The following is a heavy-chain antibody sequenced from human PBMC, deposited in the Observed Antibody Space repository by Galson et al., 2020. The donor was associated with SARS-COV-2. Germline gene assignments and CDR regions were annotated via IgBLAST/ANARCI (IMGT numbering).Heavy chain of an antibody. CDR2: VYPSGTT. D-gene: IGHD3-22*01. J-gene: IGHJ2*01. CDR3: ARQGVNMIVLVTVPGWYFDL. CDR1: GYSVRTTNY. V-gene: IGHV4-38-2*02. Sequence: SETLSLTCTVSGYSVRTTNYWGWVRQPPGRGLAWIGSVYPSGTTYYNPYLKSRVTISVDTSKNQFSLRLDSVTAADTALYYCARQGVNMIVLVTVPGWYFDLWGRGTLVTVSS.